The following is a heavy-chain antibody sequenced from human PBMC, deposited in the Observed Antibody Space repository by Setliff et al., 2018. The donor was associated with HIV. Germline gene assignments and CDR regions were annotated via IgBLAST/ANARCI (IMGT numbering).Heavy chain of an antibody. J-gene: IGHJ4*02. CDR1: GDSIRTGAYY. CDR2: VYYDGRT. Sequence: KPSETLSLTCTGSGDSIRTGAYYWGWIRQPPGKGLAWIGSVYYDGRTFYNPSLKSRLAISVDTSKNQFSMRLNSVTAADTAVYFCARGGTVSADFDSWGQGTLVTVSS. CDR3: ARGGTVSADFDS. D-gene: IGHD6-19*01. V-gene: IGHV4-39*07.